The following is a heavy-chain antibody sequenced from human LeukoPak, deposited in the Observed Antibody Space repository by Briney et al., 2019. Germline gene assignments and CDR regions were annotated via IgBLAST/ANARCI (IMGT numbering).Heavy chain of an antibody. Sequence: SETLSLTCTVSGGSISGFVWSWIRQPPGEGLDYIGFIYDTGTPTNYNPLLKSRVTLSVDTSKNQFSLKMNSVTAADTAVYYCATLTTVTTDDYWGQGTLVTVSS. V-gene: IGHV4-59*12. CDR2: IYDTGTPT. D-gene: IGHD4-17*01. J-gene: IGHJ4*02. CDR3: ATLTTVTTDDY. CDR1: GGSISGFV.